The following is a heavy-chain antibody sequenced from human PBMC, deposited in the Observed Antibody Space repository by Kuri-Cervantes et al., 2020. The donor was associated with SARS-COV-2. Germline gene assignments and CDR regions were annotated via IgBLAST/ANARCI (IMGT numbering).Heavy chain of an antibody. Sequence: GESLKISCAASGFTFSSYWMSWVRQAPGKGLEWVANIKQDGSEKYYVDSVKGRFTISSDNAKNSLYLQMNSLRAEDTAVYYCARGGVGSGSYYYYYGMDVWGQGTTVTVSS. CDR1: GFTFSSYW. CDR3: ARGGVGSGSYYYYYGMDV. J-gene: IGHJ6*02. CDR2: IKQDGSEK. D-gene: IGHD1-26*01. V-gene: IGHV3-7*01.